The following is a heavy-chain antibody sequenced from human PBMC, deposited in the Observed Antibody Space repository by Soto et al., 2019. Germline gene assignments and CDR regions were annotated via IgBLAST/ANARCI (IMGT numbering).Heavy chain of an antibody. CDR1: GGTFSSYA. CDR2: IIPIFGTA. Sequence: QVQLVQSGAEVKKPGSSVKVSCKASGGTFSSYAISWVRQAPGQGLEWMGGIIPIFGTANYAQKFQGRVTITADESTSTDYMELSSLRSEDTAVYYCASPTTFYSGSYGGSFDYWGQGTLVTVSS. V-gene: IGHV1-69*01. D-gene: IGHD1-26*01. CDR3: ASPTTFYSGSYGGSFDY. J-gene: IGHJ4*02.